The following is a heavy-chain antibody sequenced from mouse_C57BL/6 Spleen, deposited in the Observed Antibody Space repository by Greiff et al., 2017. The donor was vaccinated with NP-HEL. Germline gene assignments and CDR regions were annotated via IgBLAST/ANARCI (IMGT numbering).Heavy chain of an antibody. V-gene: IGHV1-80*01. CDR1: GYAFSSYW. CDR3: ARGDDYGHYFDY. J-gene: IGHJ2*01. D-gene: IGHD2-4*01. CDR2: IYPGDGDT. Sequence: QVHVKQSGAELVKPGASVKISCKASGYAFSSYWMNWVKQRPGKGLEWIGQIYPGDGDTNYNGKFKGKATLTADKSSSTAYMQLSSLTSEDSAVYFCARGDDYGHYFDYWGQGTTLTVSS.